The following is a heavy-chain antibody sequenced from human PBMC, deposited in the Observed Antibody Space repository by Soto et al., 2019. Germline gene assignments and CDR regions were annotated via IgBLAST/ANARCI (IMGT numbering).Heavy chain of an antibody. D-gene: IGHD6-6*01. CDR1: GYTFTSYD. CDR3: ARDSSSSDVYYYYGMDV. Sequence: ASVKVSCKASGYTFTSYDINWVRQATGKGLEWMGWKNPNSGNTGYAQKFQGRVTMTRNTSISTAYMELSSLRSEDTAVYYCARDSSSSDVYYYYGMDVWGQGTTVTVSS. J-gene: IGHJ6*02. CDR2: KNPNSGNT. V-gene: IGHV1-8*01.